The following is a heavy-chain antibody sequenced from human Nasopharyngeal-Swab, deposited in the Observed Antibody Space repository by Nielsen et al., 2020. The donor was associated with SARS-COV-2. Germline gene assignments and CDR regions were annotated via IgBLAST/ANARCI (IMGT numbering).Heavy chain of an antibody. CDR2: IYSGGST. Sequence: GESLKISCAASGFTVGNNYMTWVRQAPGKGLQWVSVIYSGGSTYYAGSVKGRFTISRDNSRNTLYLQLNSLRAEDTAIYYCAKRVAGKYYYMDVWGKGTTVTVSS. CDR1: GFTVGNNY. CDR3: AKRVAGKYYYMDV. J-gene: IGHJ6*03. D-gene: IGHD3-10*01. V-gene: IGHV3-53*01.